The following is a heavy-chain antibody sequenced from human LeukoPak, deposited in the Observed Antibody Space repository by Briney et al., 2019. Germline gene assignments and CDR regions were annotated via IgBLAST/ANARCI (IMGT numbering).Heavy chain of an antibody. CDR1: GYTFTSYG. V-gene: IGHV1-18*01. D-gene: IGHD2-15*01. Sequence: ALVKVSCKASGYTFTSYGISWVRQAPGQGLEWMGWISAYNGNTNYAQKFQGRVTITADKSTSTAYMELSSLRSEDTAVYYCARGGDIVVVVAALDVWGQGTTVTVSS. CDR3: ARGGDIVVVVAALDV. J-gene: IGHJ6*02. CDR2: ISAYNGNT.